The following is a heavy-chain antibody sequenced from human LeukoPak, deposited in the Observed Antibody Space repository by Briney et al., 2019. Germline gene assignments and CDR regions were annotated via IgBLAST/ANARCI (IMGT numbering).Heavy chain of an antibody. Sequence: SETLSLTSTVSGGSISSGEYYWSWIRQPPGKGLEWIGYIYYSGSTYYNPSLKSRVTIPVETSKNQFSLKLSSVPAADTAVYYCAREPGYYGIDVWGQGTTVTASS. CDR2: IYYSGST. V-gene: IGHV4-30-4*01. CDR1: GGSISSGEYY. D-gene: IGHD1-14*01. CDR3: AREPGYYGIDV. J-gene: IGHJ6*01.